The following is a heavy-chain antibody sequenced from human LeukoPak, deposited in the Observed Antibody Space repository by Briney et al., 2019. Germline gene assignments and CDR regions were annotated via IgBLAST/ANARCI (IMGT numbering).Heavy chain of an antibody. CDR1: GYIFTNYR. V-gene: IGHV5-51*01. J-gene: IGHJ4*02. CDR2: IYPGDSET. Sequence: GESLKISCRASGYIFTNYRVAWVRQMPGKGLEWMGIIYPGDSETTYSPSFQGQVTISVDKSLTTAYLQWNPLKASDTAMYYCARLDEGSYYDDVGFNFWGQGTLIAVSS. D-gene: IGHD3-22*01. CDR3: ARLDEGSYYDDVGFNF.